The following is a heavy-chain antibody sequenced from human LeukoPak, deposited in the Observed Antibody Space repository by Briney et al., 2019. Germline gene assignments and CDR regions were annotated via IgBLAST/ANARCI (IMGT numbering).Heavy chain of an antibody. CDR1: GITFSGYW. J-gene: IGHJ4*02. D-gene: IGHD3-10*01. Sequence: PGGSLRLSCAASGITFSGYWMHWVRHAPGKGLVWVSRINSDGSSTSYADSVKGRFTTSRDNAKNTLYLQMNSLGAEDTAVYYCYYFGSGSYSVADYWGQGTLVTVSS. CDR3: YYFGSGSYSVADY. CDR2: INSDGSST. V-gene: IGHV3-74*01.